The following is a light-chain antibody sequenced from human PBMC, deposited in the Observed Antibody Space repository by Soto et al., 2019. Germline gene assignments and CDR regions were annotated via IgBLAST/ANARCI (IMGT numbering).Light chain of an antibody. CDR3: QHYSSYSS. V-gene: IGKV1-5*03. CDR1: QSISSW. CDR2: KAS. J-gene: IGKJ1*01. Sequence: DIQMAQVSCPLAAVSRDRVTITCRASQSISSWFCWYQKKRGKAPQLMIYKASNLGSGVPSWFSGSAGGKEFTLTISSLQHDDSATYYRQHYSSYSSFGQGTKVDIK.